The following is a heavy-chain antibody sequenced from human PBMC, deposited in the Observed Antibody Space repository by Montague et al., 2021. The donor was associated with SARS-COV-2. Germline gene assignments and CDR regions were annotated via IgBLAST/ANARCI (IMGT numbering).Heavy chain of an antibody. J-gene: IGHJ4*02. CDR3: ARISDYYDYIWGSFDY. Sequence: SLRLSCAASGFTFSSYWMSWVRQAPGKGLEWVANIKQDGSEKYYVDSVKGRFTISRDNAKNSLYLQMNSLRAEDTAVYYCARISDYYDYIWGSFDYWGQGTPVTVSS. CDR1: GFTFSSYW. V-gene: IGHV3-7*03. CDR2: IKQDGSEK. D-gene: IGHD3-16*01.